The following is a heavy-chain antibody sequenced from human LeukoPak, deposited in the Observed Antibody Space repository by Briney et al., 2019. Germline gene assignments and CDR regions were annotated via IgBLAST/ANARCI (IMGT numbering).Heavy chain of an antibody. CDR1: GGSISSYY. CDR3: ASGLAAKALYFDY. CDR2: IYTSGSP. J-gene: IGHJ4*02. D-gene: IGHD2-15*01. V-gene: IGHV4-4*09. Sequence: SETLSLTCTVSGGSISSYYWSWIRQPPGKGLEWIGYIYTSGSPNYNPSLKSRVTISVDTSKNQFSLKLSSVTAADTAVYYCASGLAAKALYFDYWGQGTLVTVSS.